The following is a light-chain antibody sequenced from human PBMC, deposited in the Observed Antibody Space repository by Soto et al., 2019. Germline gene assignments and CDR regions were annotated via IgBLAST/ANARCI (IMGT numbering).Light chain of an antibody. J-gene: IGKJ2*01. V-gene: IGKV3-15*01. CDR1: QSISTE. Sequence: IVMTQSQATLSVSPGERATLSCRASQSISTESAWYQQKPCQPPRLLIYSASTRATGVPARFTGSGSGSECTLAISGLQSEEFAVYYCQQGHNWPLTFGQGTRLEI. CDR2: SAS. CDR3: QQGHNWPLT.